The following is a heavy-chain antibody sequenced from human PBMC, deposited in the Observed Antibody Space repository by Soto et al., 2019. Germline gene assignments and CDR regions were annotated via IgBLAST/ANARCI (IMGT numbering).Heavy chain of an antibody. CDR2: IYYSGST. CDR3: ARRDNWSDSHFDY. CDR1: GDSISSNTYY. Sequence: SETLSLTCTVSGDSISSNTYYWGWIRQPPGKGLEWIGTIYYSGSTYYNPSLKSRVAISVDTSKNQFSLKLSSVTAADTAVYYCARRDNWSDSHFDYWGRGTLVNVSS. J-gene: IGHJ4*02. D-gene: IGHD1-1*01. V-gene: IGHV4-39*01.